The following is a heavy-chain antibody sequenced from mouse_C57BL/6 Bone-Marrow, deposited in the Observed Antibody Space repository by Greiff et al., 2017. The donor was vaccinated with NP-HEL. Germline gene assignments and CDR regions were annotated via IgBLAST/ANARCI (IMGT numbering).Heavy chain of an antibody. Sequence: EVNVVESEGGLVQPGSSMKLSCTASGFTFSDYYMAWVRQVPEKGLEWVANINYDGSSTYYLDSLKSRFIISRDNAKNILYLQMSSLKSEDTATYYCARVRTITTVVANWYFDVWGTGTTVTVSS. CDR2: INYDGSST. D-gene: IGHD1-1*01. V-gene: IGHV5-16*01. CDR1: GFTFSDYY. J-gene: IGHJ1*03. CDR3: ARVRTITTVVANWYFDV.